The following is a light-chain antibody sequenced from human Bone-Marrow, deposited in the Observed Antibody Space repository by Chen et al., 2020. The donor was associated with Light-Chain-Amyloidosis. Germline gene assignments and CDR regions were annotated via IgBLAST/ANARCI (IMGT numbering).Light chain of an antibody. J-gene: IGLJ3*02. CDR1: NIGSTS. CDR3: QVWDRSSDRLV. CDR2: DDS. Sequence: SYVLTQPSSVSVAPGQTATIACGGNNIGSTSVHWYQQTPGQAPLLVVYDDSDLPSGIPERLSGSNSGNTATLTISRVEAGDEADYYCQVWDRSSDRLVFGGGTKLTVL. V-gene: IGLV3-21*02.